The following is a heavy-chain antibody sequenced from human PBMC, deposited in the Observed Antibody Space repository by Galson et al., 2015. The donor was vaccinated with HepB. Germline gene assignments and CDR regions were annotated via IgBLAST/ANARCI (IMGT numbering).Heavy chain of an antibody. CDR1: GYTFTSYD. V-gene: IGHV1-8*01. D-gene: IGHD6-19*01. Sequence: SVKVSCKASGYTFTSYDINWVRQATGQGLEWMGWMNPNSGNTGYAQKFQGRVTMTTDTSTSTAYMELRSLRSDDTAVYYCARDGIAVAGTFYYYGMDVWGQGTTVTVSS. J-gene: IGHJ6*02. CDR2: MNPNSGNT. CDR3: ARDGIAVAGTFYYYGMDV.